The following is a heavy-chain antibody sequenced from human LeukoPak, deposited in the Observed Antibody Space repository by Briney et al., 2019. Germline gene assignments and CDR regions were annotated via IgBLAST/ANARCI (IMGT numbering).Heavy chain of an antibody. D-gene: IGHD5-24*01. CDR2: ISGSGGST. V-gene: IGHV3-23*01. Sequence: PGGSLRLSCAASGFTFSSYAMSWVRQAPGKGLEWVSAISGSGGSTYYADSVKGRFTISRDNSKNTLYLQMNSRRAEDTAVYYCANTDRWQPPGSFDYWGQGTLVTVTS. CDR1: GFTFSSYA. J-gene: IGHJ4*02. CDR3: ANTDRWQPPGSFDY.